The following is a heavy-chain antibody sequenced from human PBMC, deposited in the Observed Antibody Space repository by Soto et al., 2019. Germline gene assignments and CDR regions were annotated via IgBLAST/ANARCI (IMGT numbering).Heavy chain of an antibody. Sequence: EVQLVESGGGLVKPGGSLRLSCAASGFTFSNVWMNWVRQAPGKGLEWVGRIKSKTDGGTTDYAAPVKGRFTISRDDSKNTLYLQMNSRKTEDTAVYYCTPLALKYSSGWYEFSDWGQGNLVTVSS. D-gene: IGHD6-19*01. J-gene: IGHJ4*02. CDR1: GFTFSNVW. CDR3: TPLALKYSSGWYEFSD. CDR2: IKSKTDGGTT. V-gene: IGHV3-15*07.